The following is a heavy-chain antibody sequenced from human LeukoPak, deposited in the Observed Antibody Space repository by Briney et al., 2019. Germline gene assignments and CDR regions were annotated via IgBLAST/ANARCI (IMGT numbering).Heavy chain of an antibody. V-gene: IGHV3-30*02. CDR1: GFTFSNYG. CDR2: IRYDGSNK. CDR3: AKGRSFIVGATSGFDY. Sequence: GGSLRLSCAASGFTFSNYGMHWVRQAPGKGLEWVAFIRYDGSNKYYADSVKGRFTISRDSSKNTVYLQMNSLRAEDTALYYCAKGRSFIVGATSGFDYWGQGTLVTASS. D-gene: IGHD1-26*01. J-gene: IGHJ4*02.